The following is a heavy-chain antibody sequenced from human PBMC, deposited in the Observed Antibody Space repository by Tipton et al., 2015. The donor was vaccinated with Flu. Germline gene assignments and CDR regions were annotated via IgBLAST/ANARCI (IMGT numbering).Heavy chain of an antibody. CDR3: AKWVRFYDSDGYYFLDS. D-gene: IGHD3-22*01. CDR1: EFPFSTYA. J-gene: IGHJ4*02. Sequence: SLRLSCAASEFPFSTYAMTWVRQAPGRGLEWISTIPGSGDSTYYADSVKGRFTISRDNSKNMVFLQMNNLRAEDTAVYYCAKWVRFYDSDGYYFLDSWGQGTLATVSS. V-gene: IGHV3-23*01. CDR2: IPGSGDST.